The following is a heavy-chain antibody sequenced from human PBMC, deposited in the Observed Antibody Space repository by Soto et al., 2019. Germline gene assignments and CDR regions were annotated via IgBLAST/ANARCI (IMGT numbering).Heavy chain of an antibody. CDR2: ISGRGVDT. CDR3: AKDQTDVTLFDY. CDR1: GFSFSSLA. J-gene: IGHJ4*02. Sequence: AGGSLRLSCAASGFSFSSLAMSWVRQAPGKGLEWVSSISGRGVDTLYADSVKGRFTISRDNSRNTLDLQVNSLRAEDTAVYYCAKDQTDVTLFDYWGQGTLVTVSS. V-gene: IGHV3-23*01. D-gene: IGHD2-21*02.